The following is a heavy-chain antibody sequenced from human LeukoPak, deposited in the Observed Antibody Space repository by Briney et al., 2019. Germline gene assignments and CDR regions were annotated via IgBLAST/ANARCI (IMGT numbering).Heavy chain of an antibody. CDR2: IYTSGST. D-gene: IGHD5-24*01. CDR3: ARVVSSNFYFDY. J-gene: IGHJ4*02. CDR1: GYVSNNY. Sequence: PGESLRLSSAASGYVSNNYMSWVRQAPGTGLEWVSVIYTSGSTYYADSVRGRFTISRDNSKNTLYLQMNSLRAEDTAVYYCARVVSSNFYFDYWGQGTLVTVSS. V-gene: IGHV3-66*01.